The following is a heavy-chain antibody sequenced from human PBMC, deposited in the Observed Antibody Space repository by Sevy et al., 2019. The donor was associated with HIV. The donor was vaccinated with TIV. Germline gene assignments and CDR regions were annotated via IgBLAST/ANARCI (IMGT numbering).Heavy chain of an antibody. CDR3: ARDRRGYSGYYSDY. J-gene: IGHJ4*02. CDR1: GFTFGSYW. CDR2: IKQDGSEK. V-gene: IGHV3-7*03. D-gene: IGHD5-12*01. Sequence: QLGGSLRLSCAASGFTFGSYWMSWVRQAPGKGLEWVANIKQDGSEKYYVDSVKGRFTISRDNAKNSLYLQMNSLRAEDTAVYYCARDRRGYSGYYSDYWGQGTLVTVSS.